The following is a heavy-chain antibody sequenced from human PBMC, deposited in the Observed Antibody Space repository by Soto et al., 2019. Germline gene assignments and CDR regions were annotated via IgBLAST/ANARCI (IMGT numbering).Heavy chain of an antibody. J-gene: IGHJ5*02. CDR2: IYYSGST. V-gene: IGHV4-59*01. CDR3: ARDPGNGEPPNWFDP. Sequence: SETLSLTCTVSGGSISSYYWSWIRQPPGKGLEWIGYIYYSGSTNYNPSLKSRVTXXXXXXXXXXXXXXXXXXXXXXXXXYCARDPGNGEPPNWFDPWGQXTL. CDR1: GGSISSYY. D-gene: IGHD2-8*01.